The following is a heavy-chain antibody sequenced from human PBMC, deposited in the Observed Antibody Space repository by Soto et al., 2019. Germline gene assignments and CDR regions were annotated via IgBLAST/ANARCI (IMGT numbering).Heavy chain of an antibody. D-gene: IGHD3-10*01. J-gene: IGHJ4*02. V-gene: IGHV1-18*01. CDR2: ISAYNGNT. Sequence: QVQLVQSGAEVKKPGASVKVSCKASGYTFTSYGISWVRQAPGQGLEWMGWISAYNGNTNYAQKRQGRVTMTTDTSTSTAYMELRSLRSDDTAVYYCARVYSITMVRGELSEYWGQGTLVTVSS. CDR1: GYTFTSYG. CDR3: ARVYSITMVRGELSEY.